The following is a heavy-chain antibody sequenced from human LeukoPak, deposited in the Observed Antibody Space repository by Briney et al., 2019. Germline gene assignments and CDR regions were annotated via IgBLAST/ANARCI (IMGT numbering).Heavy chain of an antibody. CDR1: GGSISSGDYY. J-gene: IGHJ4*02. Sequence: SETLSLTCTVSGGSISSGDYYWSWIRQPPGKGLEWIGYIYYSGSTYYNPSLKSRVTISVDTSKNQFSLKLSSVTAADTAVYYCARADGYVYYFDYWGQGTLVTVSS. CDR2: IYYSGST. D-gene: IGHD5-24*01. V-gene: IGHV4-30-4*01. CDR3: ARADGYVYYFDY.